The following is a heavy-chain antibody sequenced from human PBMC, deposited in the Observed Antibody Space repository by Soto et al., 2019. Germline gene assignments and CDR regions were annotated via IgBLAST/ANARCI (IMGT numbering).Heavy chain of an antibody. V-gene: IGHV3-72*01. CDR1: GFTFSDHY. D-gene: IGHD6-19*01. Sequence: EVQLVESGGGLVQPGGSLRLSCAASGFTFSDHYMDWVRQAPGKGLEWVGRTRNKANSYTTEYAASVKGRFTISRDDSKNSLYLQMNSRKTEDTAVYYCARPGIAVAFRDALDIWGQGTMVHGSS. J-gene: IGHJ3*02. CDR3: ARPGIAVAFRDALDI. CDR2: TRNKANSYTT.